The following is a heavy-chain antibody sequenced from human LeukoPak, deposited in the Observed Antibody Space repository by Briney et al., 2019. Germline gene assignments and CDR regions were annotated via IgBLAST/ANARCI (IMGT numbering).Heavy chain of an antibody. CDR2: SHHAGRT. Sequence: SETLSLTCTVSGYPISSGFFWGWIRQPPGKGLEWIGSSHHAGRTYYNPSLNSRVTISLDTSKNQFSLKLTSVTAADTAVYYCARGVAGSGSTPKYWGQGTLVTVSS. D-gene: IGHD1-26*01. CDR1: GYPISSGFF. J-gene: IGHJ4*02. V-gene: IGHV4-38-2*02. CDR3: ARGVAGSGSTPKY.